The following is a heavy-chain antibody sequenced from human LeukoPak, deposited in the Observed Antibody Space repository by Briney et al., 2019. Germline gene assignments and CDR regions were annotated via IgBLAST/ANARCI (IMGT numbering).Heavy chain of an antibody. CDR3: ARRSPLDFIDY. D-gene: IGHD1-1*01. CDR1: GFTFSSYE. CDR2: ISSSGSTI. Sequence: PGGSLRLSCAASGFTFSSYEMNWVRQAPGKGLEGVSYISSSGSTIYYADSVKGRFTISRDNAKNSLYLQMNRLRAEDTAVYYCARRSPLDFIDYWGQGTLVTVSS. V-gene: IGHV3-48*03. J-gene: IGHJ4*02.